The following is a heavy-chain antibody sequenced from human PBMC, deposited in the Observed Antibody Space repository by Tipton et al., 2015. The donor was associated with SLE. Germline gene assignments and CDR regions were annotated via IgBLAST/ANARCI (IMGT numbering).Heavy chain of an antibody. CDR3: AREREYTYGWGGYRYYGMDV. Sequence: QSGAEVKKPGSSVKVSCKASGGTFRSYAISWVRQAPGQGLEWMGGIIPIFGPGNYAQKFQGRVTITADESTSTAYLDLSSLSSEDTAVYYCAREREYTYGWGGYRYYGMDVWGQGTTVTVSS. CDR2: IIPIFGPG. V-gene: IGHV1-69*01. CDR1: GGTFRSYA. J-gene: IGHJ6*02. D-gene: IGHD5-18*01.